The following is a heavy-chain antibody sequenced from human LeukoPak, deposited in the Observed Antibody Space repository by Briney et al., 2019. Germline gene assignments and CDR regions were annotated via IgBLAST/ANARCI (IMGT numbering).Heavy chain of an antibody. CDR3: AKDPDRTSGVCYTFFDY. D-gene: IGHD2-8*01. Sequence: GGSLRLSCAASGFTFSSYEMNWVRQAPGKGLEWVSYISSSGSTIYYADSVKGRFTISRDNAKNSLYLQMNSLRAEDTAVYHCAKDPDRTSGVCYTFFDYWGQGTLVTVSS. V-gene: IGHV3-48*03. J-gene: IGHJ4*02. CDR2: ISSSGSTI. CDR1: GFTFSSYE.